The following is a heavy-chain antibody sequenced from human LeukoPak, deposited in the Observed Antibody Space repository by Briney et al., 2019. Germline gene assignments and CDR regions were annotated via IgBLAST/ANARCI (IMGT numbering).Heavy chain of an antibody. J-gene: IGHJ3*02. Sequence: GASVKVSCKASGCTFTGYYMHWVRQAPGQGLEWMGWINPNSGGTNYAQKFQGRVTMTRDTSISTAYMELSRLRSDDTAVYYCARDSGFLDAFDIWGQGTMVTVSS. CDR3: ARDSGFLDAFDI. V-gene: IGHV1-2*02. D-gene: IGHD3-22*01. CDR2: INPNSGGT. CDR1: GCTFTGYY.